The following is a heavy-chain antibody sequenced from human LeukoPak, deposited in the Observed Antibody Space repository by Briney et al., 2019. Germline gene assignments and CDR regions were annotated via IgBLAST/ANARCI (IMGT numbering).Heavy chain of an antibody. Sequence: GGSLRLSCAASGFPFNSFWMHWVRQAPGKGLVWVSDMNEYSTTIGYADSVKSRFTISRDNAKSILYLQMNNLRAEDTAMYFCARGGVNPVDHWGQGTLVTVSS. CDR2: MNEYSTTI. D-gene: IGHD1-14*01. J-gene: IGHJ4*02. V-gene: IGHV3-74*01. CDR1: GFPFNSFW. CDR3: ARGGVNPVDH.